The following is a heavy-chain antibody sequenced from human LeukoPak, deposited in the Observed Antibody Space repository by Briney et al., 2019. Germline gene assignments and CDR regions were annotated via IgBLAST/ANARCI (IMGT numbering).Heavy chain of an antibody. D-gene: IGHD3/OR15-3a*01. CDR3: ARDRGLRGMIFWYFDY. J-gene: IGHJ4*02. Sequence: SQTLSLTCTVSGGSITSGGYYWSWIRQHPGKGLEWIGHTYYNGSTHYNPSLKRRLTISVDTSKNQFSLKLSSVTAADTAVYYCARDRGLRGMIFWYFDYWGPGTLVTVSS. V-gene: IGHV4-31*03. CDR1: GGSITSGGYY. CDR2: TYYNGST.